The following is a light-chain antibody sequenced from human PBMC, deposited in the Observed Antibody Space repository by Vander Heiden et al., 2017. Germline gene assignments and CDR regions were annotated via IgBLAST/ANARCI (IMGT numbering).Light chain of an antibody. CDR3: QQSYSTPMYT. Sequence: DIQMTQSPSSLSASVGDRVTITCRASQSISSYLNWYQQKPGKAPKLLIYAASSLPSGVPSRFSGSGSATDFTLTISSLQPEDFATYYCQQSYSTPMYTFGQGTKLEIK. J-gene: IGKJ2*01. CDR2: AAS. CDR1: QSISSY. V-gene: IGKV1-39*01.